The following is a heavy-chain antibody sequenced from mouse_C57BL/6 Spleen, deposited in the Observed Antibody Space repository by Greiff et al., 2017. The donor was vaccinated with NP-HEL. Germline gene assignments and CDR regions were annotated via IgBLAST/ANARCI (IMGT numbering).Heavy chain of an antibody. CDR3: TRYGSSYVDFDG. J-gene: IGHJ1*03. CDR1: GFTFSDAW. V-gene: IGHV6-6*01. CDR2: IRNKANNHAT. Sequence: VQLKESGGGLVQPGGSMKLSCAASGFTFSDAWMDWVRQSPEKGLEWVAEIRNKANNHATYYAESVQGRFTISRDDYKSSVYLQMNSLRAEDTGIDYCTRYGSSYVDFDGWGTGTTVTVSS. D-gene: IGHD1-1*01.